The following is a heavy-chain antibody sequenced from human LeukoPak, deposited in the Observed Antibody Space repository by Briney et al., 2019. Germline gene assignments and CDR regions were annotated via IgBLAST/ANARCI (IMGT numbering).Heavy chain of an antibody. D-gene: IGHD6-13*01. J-gene: IGHJ4*02. CDR2: AFYSGSP. Sequence: SETLSLTCTVSGGSISSYYWSWIRQPPGKGLEWIGNAFYSGSPYYNPSLKSRVTISVDTSKNHFSLRLSSVTAADTAVYYCARGSSNWSPYYFDYWGQGTPVIVSS. CDR1: GGSISSYY. CDR3: ARGSSNWSPYYFDY. V-gene: IGHV4-59*12.